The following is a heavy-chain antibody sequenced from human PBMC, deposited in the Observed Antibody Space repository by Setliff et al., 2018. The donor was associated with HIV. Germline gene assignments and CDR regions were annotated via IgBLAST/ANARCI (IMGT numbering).Heavy chain of an antibody. CDR1: GASISSYY. CDR2: ISPTGST. Sequence: SETLSLTCSVSGASISSYYWSWIRQPPGKGLEWIGYISPTGSTNYNPSLKSRVTISTDTSKNQFSLNVRSVTAADTAVYYCVTSSSWSSRLNFWGPGMLVTVSS. V-gene: IGHV4-4*09. CDR3: VTSSSWSSRLNF. J-gene: IGHJ4*02. D-gene: IGHD2-2*01.